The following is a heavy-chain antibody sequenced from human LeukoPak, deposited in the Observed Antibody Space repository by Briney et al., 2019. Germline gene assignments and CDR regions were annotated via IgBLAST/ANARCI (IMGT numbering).Heavy chain of an antibody. CDR3: ARHGHDSCSYEVHFDY. Sequence: SETLSLTCTVSSDSINEYYWSWLRQPPGKGLEWIAYIHYSGHTNFNPSLNSRVTISIDTSKSQFSLELTSVTAADTAVYYCARHGHDSCSYEVHFDYWGQGALVTVSS. J-gene: IGHJ4*02. V-gene: IGHV4-59*08. D-gene: IGHD3/OR15-3a*01. CDR2: IHYSGHT. CDR1: SDSINEYY.